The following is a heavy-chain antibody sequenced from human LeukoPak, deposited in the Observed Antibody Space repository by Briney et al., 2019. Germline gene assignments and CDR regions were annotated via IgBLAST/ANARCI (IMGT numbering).Heavy chain of an antibody. CDR3: ARNYYDSSGYLAGY. J-gene: IGHJ4*02. Sequence: GRSLRLSCAASGFTFSSYGMHWVRQAPGKGLEWVAVIWYDGSNKYYADSVKGRFTISRDNSKNTLYLQMSSLRAEDTAVYYCARNYYDSSGYLAGYWGQGTLVTVSS. CDR2: IWYDGSNK. V-gene: IGHV3-33*01. CDR1: GFTFSSYG. D-gene: IGHD3-22*01.